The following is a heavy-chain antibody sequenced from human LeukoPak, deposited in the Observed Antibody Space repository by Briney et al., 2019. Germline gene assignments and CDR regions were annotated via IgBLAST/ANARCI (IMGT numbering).Heavy chain of an antibody. CDR3: ARHDSSSWYGD. J-gene: IGHJ4*02. CDR1: GYSFTSHW. Sequence: GESLKISCKGSGYSFTSHWIGWVRQMPGKGLEWMGIVYPGDSDTRYSPSFQGQVTTSADKSISTAYLQWSSLKASDTAMYYCARHDSSSWYGDWGQGTLVTVSS. CDR2: VYPGDSDT. D-gene: IGHD6-13*01. V-gene: IGHV5-51*01.